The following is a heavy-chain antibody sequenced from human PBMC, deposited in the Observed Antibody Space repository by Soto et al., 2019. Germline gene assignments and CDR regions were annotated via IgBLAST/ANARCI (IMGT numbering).Heavy chain of an antibody. Sequence: SETLSLTCTVSGCSSSSSYWSWIWQPPGKGLEWIGYIYYSGSTNYSPSLKSRVTISVDTSKNQFSLTLSSVTAADTAVYYCARGRTTTVTTLAYFEYWGQGTLVTVSS. CDR1: GCSSSSSY. CDR2: IYYSGST. CDR3: ARGRTTTVTTLAYFEY. J-gene: IGHJ4*02. V-gene: IGHV4-59*01. D-gene: IGHD4-17*01.